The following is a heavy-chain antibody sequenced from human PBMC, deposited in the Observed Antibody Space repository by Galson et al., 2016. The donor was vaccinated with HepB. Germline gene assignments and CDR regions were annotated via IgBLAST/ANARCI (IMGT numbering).Heavy chain of an antibody. V-gene: IGHV3-9*01. Sequence: SLRLSCAASGFRFDDYAMDWVRQAPGKGLEWVSGISWNGGGVGYADSVKGRFTISRDNAKNSLYLQMDSLKPEDTALYYCANALDHSSAWSDSYYYGMDVWGQGTTVTVSS. CDR2: ISWNGGGV. J-gene: IGHJ6*02. CDR1: GFRFDDYA. CDR3: ANALDHSSAWSDSYYYGMDV. D-gene: IGHD6-13*01.